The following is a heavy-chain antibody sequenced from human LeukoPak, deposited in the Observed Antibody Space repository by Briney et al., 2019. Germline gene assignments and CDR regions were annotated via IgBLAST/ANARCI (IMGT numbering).Heavy chain of an antibody. V-gene: IGHV3-23*01. J-gene: IGHJ4*02. D-gene: IGHD6-19*01. Sequence: GGSLRLSCAASGFTFSTFSNYGMSWVRQAPGKGLEWVSAISDSGGKTYYADSMKGRFTISRDNSKNTLYLQMNSLRAEDTAAYYCAKHGSGRYFDYWGQGTLVTVS. CDR3: AKHGSGRYFDY. CDR2: ISDSGGKT. CDR1: GFTFSTFSNYG.